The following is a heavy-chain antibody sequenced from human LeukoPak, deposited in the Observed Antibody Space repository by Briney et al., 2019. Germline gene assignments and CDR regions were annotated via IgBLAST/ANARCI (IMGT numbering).Heavy chain of an antibody. Sequence: SETLSLTCTVFGGSLSNYYWVWVRQPPGKGLEWNGLIYSSGSIKYNPSLKSRLTISLDTSKNQISLKLTSVTAADTAIYYCARQFEFWGQGTLVTVSS. V-gene: IGHV4-59*08. CDR2: IYSSGSI. J-gene: IGHJ4*02. CDR1: GGSLSNYY. CDR3: ARQFEF.